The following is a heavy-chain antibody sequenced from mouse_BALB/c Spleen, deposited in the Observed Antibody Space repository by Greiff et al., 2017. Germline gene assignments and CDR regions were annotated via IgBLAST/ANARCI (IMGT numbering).Heavy chain of an antibody. D-gene: IGHD2-3*01. Sequence: EVQGVESGGGLVKPGGSLKLSCAASGFTFSSYTMSWVRQTPEKRLEWVATISSGGSYTYYPDSVKGRFTISRDNAKNTLYLQMSSLKSEDTAMYYCTRADDGFDVWGAGTTVTVSS. CDR3: TRADDGFDV. CDR2: ISSGGSYT. J-gene: IGHJ1*01. CDR1: GFTFSSYT. V-gene: IGHV5-6-4*01.